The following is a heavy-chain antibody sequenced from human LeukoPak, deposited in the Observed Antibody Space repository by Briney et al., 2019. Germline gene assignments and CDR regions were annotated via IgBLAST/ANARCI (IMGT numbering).Heavy chain of an antibody. CDR1: GFTFSSYS. Sequence: PGGSLRLSCAASGFTFSSYSMTWVRQAPGKGLEWVSSISSSSSYIYYADSVKGRFTISRDNAKNSLYLQMNSLRAEDTAVYYCARMPIGPYYDILTGPNNWFDPWGQGTLVTVSS. CDR2: ISSSSSYI. J-gene: IGHJ5*02. CDR3: ARMPIGPYYDILTGPNNWFDP. V-gene: IGHV3-21*01. D-gene: IGHD3-9*01.